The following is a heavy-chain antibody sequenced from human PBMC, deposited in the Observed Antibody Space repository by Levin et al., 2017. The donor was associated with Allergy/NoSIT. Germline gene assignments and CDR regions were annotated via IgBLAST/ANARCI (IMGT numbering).Heavy chain of an antibody. CDR2: INWNGGST. J-gene: IGHJ3*02. Sequence: GGSLRLSCAASGFTFDDYGMSWVRQAPGKGLEWVSDINWNGGSTGYADSVKGRFTISRDNAKNSLFLQMNSLRAEDTALYHCARDLNAIRGPNGAFDIWGQGTMVTVSS. CDR1: GFTFDDYG. V-gene: IGHV3-20*01. D-gene: IGHD3-10*01. CDR3: ARDLNAIRGPNGAFDI.